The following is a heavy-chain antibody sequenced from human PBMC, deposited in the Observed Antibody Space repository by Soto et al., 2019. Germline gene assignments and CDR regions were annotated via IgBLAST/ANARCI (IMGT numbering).Heavy chain of an antibody. CDR1: GYTFTSYG. CDR3: ARYCSGGSCSSTVLSYYYYGMDV. V-gene: IGHV1-18*01. J-gene: IGHJ6*02. Sequence: ASVKVSCKASGYTFTSYGISWVRQAPGQGLEWMGWISAYNGNTSYAQKLQGRVTMTTDTSTSTAYMELRSLRSDDTAVYYCARYCSGGSCSSTVLSYYYYGMDVWGQGTTVTVSS. D-gene: IGHD2-15*01. CDR2: ISAYNGNT.